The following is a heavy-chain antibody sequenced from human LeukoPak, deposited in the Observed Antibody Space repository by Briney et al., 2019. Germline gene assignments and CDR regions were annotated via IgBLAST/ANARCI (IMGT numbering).Heavy chain of an antibody. Sequence: PGGSLRLSCAASGFTFSSYGMHRVRQAPGKGLEWVAFIRYDESNKYYADSVRGRFTISRDNSKNTLYLQMNSLRAEDTAVYYCAKDRESYYCSTTNCYLDYWGQGTLVTVSS. CDR3: AKDRESYYCSTTNCYLDY. J-gene: IGHJ4*02. CDR2: IRYDESNK. V-gene: IGHV3-30*02. D-gene: IGHD2-2*01. CDR1: GFTFSSYG.